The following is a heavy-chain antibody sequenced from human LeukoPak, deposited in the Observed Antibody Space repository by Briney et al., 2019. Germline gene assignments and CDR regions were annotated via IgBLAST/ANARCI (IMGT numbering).Heavy chain of an antibody. J-gene: IGHJ4*02. D-gene: IGHD3-10*01. CDR3: ARDYLYGSGSYDPYFDY. Sequence: PGGSLRLSCAASGFTFSSYAMHWVRQAPGKGLEWVAVISYDGSNKYYADSVKGRFTISRDNSKNTLYLQMNSLRAEDTAVYYCARDYLYGSGSYDPYFDYWGQGTLVTVSS. V-gene: IGHV3-30-3*01. CDR2: ISYDGSNK. CDR1: GFTFSSYA.